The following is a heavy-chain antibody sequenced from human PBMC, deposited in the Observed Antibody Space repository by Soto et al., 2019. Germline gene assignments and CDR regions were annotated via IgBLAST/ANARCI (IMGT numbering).Heavy chain of an antibody. CDR2: IYYSGST. D-gene: IGHD2-2*01. CDR1: GGSISSGGYY. V-gene: IGHV4-31*03. J-gene: IGHJ4*02. Sequence: SETLSLTCTVSGGSISSGGYYWSWIRQHPGKGLEWIGYIYYSGSTYYNPSLKSRVTISVDTSKNQFSLKLSSVTAAETAVYYCARSSTSANYFDYWGQGTLVTVTS. CDR3: ARSSTSANYFDY.